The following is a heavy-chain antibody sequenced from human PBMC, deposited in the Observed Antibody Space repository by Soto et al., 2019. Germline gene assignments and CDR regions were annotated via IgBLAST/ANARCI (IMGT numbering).Heavy chain of an antibody. CDR2: ISGSGGST. D-gene: IGHD6-13*01. J-gene: IGHJ4*02. V-gene: IGHV3-23*01. CDR3: AKEQGSSWYEVDY. Sequence: EVQLLESGGGLVQPGGSLRLSCAASGFTFSNYAVTWVRQAPGKGLEWVTTISGSGGSTYYADSVKGRFITSRDNSKNTLYLQMNSLRVEDTAVYYCAKEQGSSWYEVDYWGQGILVTVSS. CDR1: GFTFSNYA.